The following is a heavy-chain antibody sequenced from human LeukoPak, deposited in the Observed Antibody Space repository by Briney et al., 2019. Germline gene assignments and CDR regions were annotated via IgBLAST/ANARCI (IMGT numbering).Heavy chain of an antibody. V-gene: IGHV3-21*01. CDR3: ASELWFGELSPGY. CDR2: ISSSSSYI. J-gene: IGHJ4*02. Sequence: GGSLRLSCAASGFTISSYSMNWVRQAPGKGLEWVSSISSSSSYIYYADSVKGRFTISRDNAKNSLYLQMNSLRAEDTAVYYCASELWFGELSPGYWGQGTLVTVSS. D-gene: IGHD3-10*01. CDR1: GFTISSYS.